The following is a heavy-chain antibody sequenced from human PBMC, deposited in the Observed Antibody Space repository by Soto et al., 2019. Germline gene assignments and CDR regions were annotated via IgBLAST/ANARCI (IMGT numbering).Heavy chain of an antibody. V-gene: IGHV4-59*08. J-gene: IGHJ4*02. D-gene: IGHD5-12*01. CDR3: SGQLYSGYDLDFDY. Sequence: SETLSLTCTVSGGSISSYYWSWIRQPPGKGLEWIGYIYYSGSTNYNPSLKSRVTISVDTSKNQFSLKLSSVTAADTAVYYCSGQLYSGYDLDFDYWGQGTLVTVSS. CDR1: GGSISSYY. CDR2: IYYSGST.